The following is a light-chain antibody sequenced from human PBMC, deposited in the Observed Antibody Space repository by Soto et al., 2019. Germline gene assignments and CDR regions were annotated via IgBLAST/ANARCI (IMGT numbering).Light chain of an antibody. CDR1: QSISSW. V-gene: IGKV1-5*01. CDR2: DAS. J-gene: IGKJ1*01. Sequence: DIQMTQSPSTLSASVGDRVTITCRASQSISSWLAWYQQKPGKAPKLLIYDASSLESGVPSRFSGSGSGTAFTLTISSLQPSDFATYYCEQYNSYSPRTFGQGTNVEIK. CDR3: EQYNSYSPRT.